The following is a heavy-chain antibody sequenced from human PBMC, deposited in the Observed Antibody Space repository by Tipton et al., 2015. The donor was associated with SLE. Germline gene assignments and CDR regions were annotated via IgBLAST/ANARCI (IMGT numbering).Heavy chain of an antibody. V-gene: IGHV4-61*02. CDR3: ARVKAHSWGSYFDY. Sequence: TLSLTCTVSGGSITSGSYYWSWIRQPAGRGLEWIGRIYTSGNTKYNPSLKSRVTMSVDTAKNQFSLRVSSVTAADTAVYFCARVKAHSWGSYFDYWGQGALVTVS. CDR1: GGSITSGSYY. J-gene: IGHJ4*02. CDR2: IYTSGNT. D-gene: IGHD6-13*01.